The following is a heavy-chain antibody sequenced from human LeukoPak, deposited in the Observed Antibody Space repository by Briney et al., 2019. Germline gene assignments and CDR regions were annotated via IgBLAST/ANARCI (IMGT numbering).Heavy chain of an antibody. CDR1: GYTFTSYA. V-gene: IGHV1-3*01. J-gene: IGHJ5*02. CDR2: INAGNGNT. Sequence: GASVRVPCKASGYTFTSYAMHWVRQAPGQSLEWMGWINAGNGNTKYSQKFQGRVTITRDTSASPAYMELSSLRSEDTAVYYCARVGLLWFGQLLFSWGQGTLVTVSS. D-gene: IGHD3-10*01. CDR3: ARVGLLWFGQLLFS.